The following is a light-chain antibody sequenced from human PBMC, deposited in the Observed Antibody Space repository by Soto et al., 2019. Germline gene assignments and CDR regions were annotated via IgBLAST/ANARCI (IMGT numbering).Light chain of an antibody. V-gene: IGLV2-14*01. Sequence: QSALTQPASVSGSPGQSITISCTGTSSDVGGYNYVSWYQQHPGKAPKLMIYGVTNRPSGVSSRFSGSRSGNTASLTISGLQAEDEAEYCCNSYTSISTFVFGTGTKVTVL. J-gene: IGLJ1*01. CDR1: SSDVGGYNY. CDR3: NSYTSISTFV. CDR2: GVT.